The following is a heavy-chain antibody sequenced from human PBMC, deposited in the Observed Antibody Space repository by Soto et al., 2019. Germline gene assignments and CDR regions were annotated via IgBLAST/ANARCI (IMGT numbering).Heavy chain of an antibody. CDR1: GGSFSGYY. Sequence: SETLSLTCAVYGGSFSGYYWSWIRQPPGKGLEWIGEINHSGSTNYNPSLKSRVTISVDTSKNQFSLKLSSVTAADTAVYYCARVRIFGVVISPSGWCGPWGQGTLVTVSS. V-gene: IGHV4-34*01. J-gene: IGHJ5*02. D-gene: IGHD3-3*01. CDR3: ARVRIFGVVISPSGWCGP. CDR2: INHSGST.